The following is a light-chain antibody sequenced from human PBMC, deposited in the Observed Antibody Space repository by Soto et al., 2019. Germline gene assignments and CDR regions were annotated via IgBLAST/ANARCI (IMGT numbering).Light chain of an antibody. J-gene: IGLJ2*01. Sequence: QSVLTQPPSVSGAPGQRVTISCTGSSSNIGTGYLVHWYQQIPGTAPKLLIYADTNRPSGVPDRFSGSKSGPSASLAITGLQAEDESAYEFQSYDISQTAYVVFGVGTQVTVL. CDR1: SSNIGTGYL. CDR2: ADT. V-gene: IGLV1-40*01. CDR3: QSYDISQTAYVV.